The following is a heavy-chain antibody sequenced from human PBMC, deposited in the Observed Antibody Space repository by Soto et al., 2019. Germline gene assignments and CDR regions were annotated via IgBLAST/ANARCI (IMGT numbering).Heavy chain of an antibody. Sequence: GASVKVSCKASGGTFSSYTISWVRQAPGQGLEWMGRIIPILGIANYAQKFQGRVTITADKSTSTAYMELSSLRSEDTAVYYCARVSPLGYDRGAFDIWGQGTMVTVSS. CDR3: ARVSPLGYDRGAFDI. CDR1: GGTFSSYT. D-gene: IGHD1-1*01. J-gene: IGHJ3*02. CDR2: IIPILGIA. V-gene: IGHV1-69*02.